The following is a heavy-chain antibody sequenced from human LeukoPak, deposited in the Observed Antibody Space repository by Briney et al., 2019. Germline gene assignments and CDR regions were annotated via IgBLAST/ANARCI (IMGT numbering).Heavy chain of an antibody. CDR1: GFTVSDNY. D-gene: IGHD6-13*01. J-gene: IGHJ5*02. Sequence: PGGSLRLSCAASGFTVSDNYMSWVRQAPGKGLEWVSVMYSRGDTYYADSVKGRFTFSRDISKNTLYLQMNGLRTEDTAMYYCARDATQVPAAGVMASWGQGTLVTVSS. V-gene: IGHV3-53*01. CDR2: MYSRGDT. CDR3: ARDATQVPAAGVMAS.